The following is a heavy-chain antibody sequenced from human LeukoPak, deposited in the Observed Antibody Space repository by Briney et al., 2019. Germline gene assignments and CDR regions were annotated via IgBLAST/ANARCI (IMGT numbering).Heavy chain of an antibody. D-gene: IGHD5-18*01. CDR1: GFTFSSYA. CDR3: AKDQGTWIQLWLFSY. V-gene: IGHV3-23*01. CDR2: ISGSGGST. Sequence: GGSLRLSCAASGFTFSSYAMSWVRQAPGKGLEWVSAISGSGGSTHYADSVKGRFTISRDNSKNTLYLQMNSLRAEDTAVYYCAKDQGTWIQLWLFSYWGQGTLVTVSS. J-gene: IGHJ4*02.